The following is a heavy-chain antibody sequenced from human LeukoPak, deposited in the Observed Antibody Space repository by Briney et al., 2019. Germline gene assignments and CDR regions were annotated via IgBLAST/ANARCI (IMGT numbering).Heavy chain of an antibody. Sequence: GGSLRLSCAASGFTFSTYWMAWVRQAPGKGLEWVANINQDGSGEYYVDSVRGRFTISRDNAKNSLYLQMNSLRAEDTAVYYCARGNDEMGGDSSGWPIDYWGQGTLVTVSS. V-gene: IGHV3-7*01. CDR2: INQDGSGE. CDR1: GFTFSTYW. CDR3: ARGNDEMGGDSSGWPIDY. D-gene: IGHD6-19*01. J-gene: IGHJ4*02.